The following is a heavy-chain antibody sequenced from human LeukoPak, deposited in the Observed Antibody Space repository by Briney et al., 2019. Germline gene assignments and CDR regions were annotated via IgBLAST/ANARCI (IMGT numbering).Heavy chain of an antibody. CDR1: GGSVSTIDYY. J-gene: IGHJ3*02. CDR3: ARAPGVGLTIFGVVIGPIDAFDI. D-gene: IGHD3-3*01. V-gene: IGHV4-61*08. Sequence: PSGTLSLTCTVSGGSVSTIDYYWSWIRQPPGKGLEWIGYIYYSGSTNYNPSLKSRVTISVDTSKNQFSLKLSSVTAADTAVYYCARAPGVGLTIFGVVIGPIDAFDIWGQGTMVTVSS. CDR2: IYYSGST.